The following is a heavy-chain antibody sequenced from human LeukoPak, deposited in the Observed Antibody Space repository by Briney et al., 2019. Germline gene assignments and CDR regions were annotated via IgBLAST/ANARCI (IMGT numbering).Heavy chain of an antibody. CDR1: GGSISSYY. CDR3: ARSGEWELLNWFDP. D-gene: IGHD1-26*01. CDR2: IYYSGST. Sequence: ASETLSLTCTVSGGSISSYYWSWIRQPPGKGLEWIGYIYYSGSTNYNPSLKSRVTISVDTSKNQFSLKLSSVTAADTAVYYCARSGEWELLNWFDPWSQGTLVTVSS. J-gene: IGHJ5*02. V-gene: IGHV4-59*08.